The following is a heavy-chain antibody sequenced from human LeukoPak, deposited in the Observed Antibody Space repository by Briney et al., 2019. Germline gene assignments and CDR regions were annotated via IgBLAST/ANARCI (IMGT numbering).Heavy chain of an antibody. CDR1: GGSISSGGYY. Sequence: PSQTLSLTCTVSGGSISSGGYYWIWIRQPPGKGLEWIGYIYHSGSTYYSPSLKSRVTISVDRSKNQFSLKLSSVTAADTAVYYCARTSSIAAPCWGQGTLVTVSS. D-gene: IGHD6-6*01. V-gene: IGHV4-30-2*01. J-gene: IGHJ4*02. CDR2: IYHSGST. CDR3: ARTSSIAAPC.